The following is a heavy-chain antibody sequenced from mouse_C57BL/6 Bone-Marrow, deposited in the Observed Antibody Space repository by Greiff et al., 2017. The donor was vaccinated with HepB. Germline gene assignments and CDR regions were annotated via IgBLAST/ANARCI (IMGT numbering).Heavy chain of an antibody. J-gene: IGHJ2*01. D-gene: IGHD2-5*01. CDR2: ISYSGST. CDR1: GYSITSGYD. Sequence: DVKLQESGPGMVKPSQSLSLTCTVTGYSITSGYDWHWIRHFPGNKLEWMGYISYSGSTNYNPSLKSRISITHDTSKNHFFLKLNSVTTEDTATYYCARYSNYYFDYWGQGTTLTVSS. CDR3: ARYSNYYFDY. V-gene: IGHV3-1*01.